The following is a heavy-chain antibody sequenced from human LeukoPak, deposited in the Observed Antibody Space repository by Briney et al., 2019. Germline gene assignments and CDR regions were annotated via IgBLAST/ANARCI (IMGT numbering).Heavy chain of an antibody. J-gene: IGHJ4*02. V-gene: IGHV5-51*01. CDR3: ARQRDGAPSPLDS. D-gene: IGHD4/OR15-4a*01. Sequence: GESLKISCKGSGYNFANSWIAWVRQMPGQGLEWMGIIYLRDSDSRYSPSFQGQVTISADKSINTAYLQWGSLKASDTAMYYCARQRDGAPSPLDSWGQGTLVTVSS. CDR2: IYLRDSDS. CDR1: GYNFANSW.